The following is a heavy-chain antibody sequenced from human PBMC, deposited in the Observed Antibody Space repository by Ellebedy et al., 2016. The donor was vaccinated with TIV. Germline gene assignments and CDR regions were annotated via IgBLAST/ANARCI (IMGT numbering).Heavy chain of an antibody. CDR1: GYTFTGYF. Sequence: ASVKVSXXASGYTFTGYFMHWVRQAPGQGLEWMGWINPNSDGTNYAQKFQGRVTMTSDTSISTAYMELNRLNSDDTAVYHCARDPGVGDVNNWFNPWGQGTRVTVSS. J-gene: IGHJ5*02. CDR2: INPNSDGT. D-gene: IGHD3-10*01. V-gene: IGHV1-2*02. CDR3: ARDPGVGDVNNWFNP.